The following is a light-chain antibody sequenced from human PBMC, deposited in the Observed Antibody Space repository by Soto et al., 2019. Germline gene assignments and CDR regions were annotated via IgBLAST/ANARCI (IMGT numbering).Light chain of an antibody. CDR1: QSLSSN. CDR2: GAS. J-gene: IGKJ1*01. CDR3: HQYGSSPGT. V-gene: IGKV3-20*01. Sequence: EIVLTQSPATLYVSPGETATLSCRASQSLSSNVAWYQQRPRQAPRLLIFGASIRDTGIPDRFSGSGSGTDFTLTISRLEPEDFAVYYCHQYGSSPGTFGQGTKVDIK.